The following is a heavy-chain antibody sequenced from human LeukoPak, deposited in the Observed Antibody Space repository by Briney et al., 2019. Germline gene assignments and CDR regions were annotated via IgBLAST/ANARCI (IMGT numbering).Heavy chain of an antibody. CDR2: TYYRSKWYN. D-gene: IGHD6-13*01. Sequence: SQTLSLTCALSGDSFSSNSAAWDWIRQSPSRGLEWLGRTYYRSKWYNDYAVSVKSRITINPDTSKNQFSLQLNSVTPEDTAVYYCARIDADSSSARDAFDIWGQGTMVTVSS. V-gene: IGHV6-1*01. J-gene: IGHJ3*02. CDR1: GDSFSSNSAA. CDR3: ARIDADSSSARDAFDI.